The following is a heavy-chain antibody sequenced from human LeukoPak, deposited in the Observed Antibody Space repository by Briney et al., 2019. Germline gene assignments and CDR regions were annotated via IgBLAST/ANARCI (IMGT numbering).Heavy chain of an antibody. CDR2: INHSGST. D-gene: IGHD6-19*01. J-gene: IGHJ4*02. V-gene: IGHV4-34*01. Sequence: SETLSLTCAVYGGSFSGYYRSWIRQPPGKGLEWIGEINHSGSTNYNPSLKSRVTISVDTSKNQFSLKLSSVTAADTAVYYCARLWGVAVAGTGNFDYWGQGTLVTVSS. CDR1: GGSFSGYY. CDR3: ARLWGVAVAGTGNFDY.